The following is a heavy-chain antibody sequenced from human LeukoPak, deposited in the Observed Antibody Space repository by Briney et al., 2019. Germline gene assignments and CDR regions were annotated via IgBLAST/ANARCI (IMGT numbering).Heavy chain of an antibody. CDR2: INPSGGTT. Sequence: GASVKVSCKASGYTFTSYYMHWVRQAPGQGLEWMGIINPSGGTTSYAQKFQGRVTMTRDTSTSTIYMELSSLRSEDTAVYYCARSLTGYYDSSGSWGQGTLVTVSS. CDR3: ARSLTGYYDSSGS. D-gene: IGHD3-22*01. V-gene: IGHV1-46*01. CDR1: GYTFTSYY. J-gene: IGHJ4*02.